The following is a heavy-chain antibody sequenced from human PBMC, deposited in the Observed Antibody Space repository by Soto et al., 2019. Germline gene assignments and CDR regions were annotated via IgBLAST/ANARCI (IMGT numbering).Heavy chain of an antibody. J-gene: IGHJ6*03. V-gene: IGHV6-1*01. D-gene: IGHD1-1*01. CDR1: GDRVSSNSAG. CDR2: TYYKSKWYY. CDR3: ARGSWDDVSGHYYMDV. Sequence: SQTLSLTCAISGDRVSSNSAGWNWIRPTPSRGLEWLGRTYYKSKWYYTYAASVKSRITVSPDTSKNQFSLQLTSVTPEDTAVYYCARGSWDDVSGHYYMDVWDKGTTVTVSS.